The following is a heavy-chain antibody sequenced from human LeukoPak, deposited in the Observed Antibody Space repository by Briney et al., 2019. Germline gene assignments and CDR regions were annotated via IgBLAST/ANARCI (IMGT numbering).Heavy chain of an antibody. V-gene: IGHV3-23*01. CDR1: GLTFSSYA. D-gene: IGHD3-16*01. CDR3: AKAPFHQVGETAADD. Sequence: GGSLRLSCAASGLTFSSYAMSWVRQAPGKGLEWVSAISGSGGSTYYADSVKGRFTISRDNSKNTLYLQRNSLRAEDTAVYYCAKAPFHQVGETAADDWGQGTLVTVSS. CDR2: ISGSGGST. J-gene: IGHJ4*02.